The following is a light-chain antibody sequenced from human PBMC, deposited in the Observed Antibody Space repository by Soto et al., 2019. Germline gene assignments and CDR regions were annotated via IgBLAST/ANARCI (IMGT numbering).Light chain of an antibody. Sequence: DIQMTQSPSAISASVLDIVTITFRASQGISNSLAWFQQKPGKVPQRLIYGASSLQSGVPSRFSGSGSGTEFSLTISSLQPEDFATYYCIQHNSYREFGQGTKVDIK. CDR2: GAS. V-gene: IGKV1-17*03. CDR1: QGISNS. J-gene: IGKJ1*01. CDR3: IQHNSYRE.